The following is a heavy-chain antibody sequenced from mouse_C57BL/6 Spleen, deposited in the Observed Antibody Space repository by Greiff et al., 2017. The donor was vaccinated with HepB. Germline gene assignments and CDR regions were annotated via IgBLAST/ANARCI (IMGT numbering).Heavy chain of an antibody. V-gene: IGHV5-17*01. CDR1: GFTFSDYG. D-gene: IGHD5-2*01. Sequence: EVKLMESGGGLVKPGGSLKLSCAASGFTFSDYGMHWVRQAPEKGLEWVAYISSGSSTIYYADTVKGRFTISRDNAKNTLFLQMTSLRSEDTAMYYCARGEYAAWFAYWGQGTLVTVSA. J-gene: IGHJ3*01. CDR3: ARGEYAAWFAY. CDR2: ISSGSSTI.